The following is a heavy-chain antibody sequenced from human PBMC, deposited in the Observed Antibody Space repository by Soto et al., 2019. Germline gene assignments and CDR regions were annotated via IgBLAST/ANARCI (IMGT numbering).Heavy chain of an antibody. CDR1: GFSLSTSGMA. D-gene: IGHD3-22*01. CDR2: IFWNDDK. CDR3: AHSPTYYSDSKGQKAGAFDT. Sequence: QITLKESGPTLVKPTQTLTLTCTFSGFSLSTSGMAVGWVRKPPGKALEWLALIFWNDDKYYNPSLKSRISITQDTSKNQVVLTLTNMDPVDTATYFCAHSPTYYSDSKGQKAGAFDTWGQGTLVTVS. J-gene: IGHJ3*02. V-gene: IGHV2-5*01.